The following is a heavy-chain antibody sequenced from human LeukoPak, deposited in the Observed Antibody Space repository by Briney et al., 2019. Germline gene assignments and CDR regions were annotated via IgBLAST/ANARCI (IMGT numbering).Heavy chain of an antibody. CDR2: IWYDGSHL. CDR1: GFTFSSYA. Sequence: GSLRLSCAASGFTFSSYAMHWVRQAPGRGLEWVSVIWYDGSHLYYADSVMGRFTISRDDSKNTLYLQMHSLRAEDTAVYYCAVDWYDSSGYGTFDYWGQGTLVTVSS. CDR3: AVDWYDSSGYGTFDY. J-gene: IGHJ4*02. V-gene: IGHV3-33*01. D-gene: IGHD3-22*01.